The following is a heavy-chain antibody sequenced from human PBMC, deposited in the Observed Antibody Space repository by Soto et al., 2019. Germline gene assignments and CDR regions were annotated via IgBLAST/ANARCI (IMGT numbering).Heavy chain of an antibody. V-gene: IGHV4-39*01. Sequence: PSETLSLTCTVSGGSISSSSYYWGWIRQPPGKGLEWIGSIYYSGSTYYNPSLKSRVTISVDTSKNQFSLKLSSVTAADTAVYYCALSTGDYYYYGMDVWGQGTTVTVSS. D-gene: IGHD2-2*01. J-gene: IGHJ6*02. CDR1: GGSISSSSYY. CDR3: ALSTGDYYYYGMDV. CDR2: IYYSGST.